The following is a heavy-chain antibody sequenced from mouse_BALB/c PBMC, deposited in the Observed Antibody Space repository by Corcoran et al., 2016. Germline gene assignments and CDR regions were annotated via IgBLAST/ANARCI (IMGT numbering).Heavy chain of an antibody. CDR1: VYTSISYV. CDR2: INPYNDGT. Sequence: QLKQSGPELLRPGSVVKMCCKPSVYTSISYVMHWVKKKPGQCLDWIGYINPYNDGTKYNDKFTGKSTLASDKSSSTAYMELSSLTSEDSAVYYCAGWGGYFDVWGAGTTVTVST. J-gene: IGHJ1*01. V-gene: IGHV1S136*01. CDR3: AGWGGYFDV. D-gene: IGHD3-3*01.